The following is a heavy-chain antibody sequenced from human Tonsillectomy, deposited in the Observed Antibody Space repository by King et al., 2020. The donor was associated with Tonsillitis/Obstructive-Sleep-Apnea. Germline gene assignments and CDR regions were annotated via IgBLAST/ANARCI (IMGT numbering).Heavy chain of an antibody. D-gene: IGHD3-3*01. CDR1: GGSFSGYY. J-gene: IGHJ5*02. Sequence: VQLQQWGAGLLKPSEPLSLTCAVYGGSFSGYYWSWIRQPPGKGLEWIGEINHSGSTNYNPSLKSRVTISVDTSKNQFSLKLSSVTAADTAVYYCARGWDYDFWSGYKNWFDPWGQGTLVTVSS. CDR2: INHSGST. V-gene: IGHV4-34*01. CDR3: ARGWDYDFWSGYKNWFDP.